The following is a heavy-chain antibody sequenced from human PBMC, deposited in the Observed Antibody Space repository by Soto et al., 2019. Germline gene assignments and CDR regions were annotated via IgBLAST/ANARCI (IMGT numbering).Heavy chain of an antibody. CDR2: INPNSGDT. J-gene: IGHJ6*02. V-gene: IGHV1-2*04. Sequence: EQGLWWMGWINPNSGDTHYAQKFQGWVTLTGDTSISSAYMELSRLRSNDTALYYCARESPAAPGRGMDVWGQGTTVTVSS. CDR3: ARESPAAPGRGMDV. D-gene: IGHD2-2*01.